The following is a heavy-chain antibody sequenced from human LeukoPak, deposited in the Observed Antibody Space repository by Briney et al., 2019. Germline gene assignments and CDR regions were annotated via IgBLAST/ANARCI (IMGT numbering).Heavy chain of an antibody. J-gene: IGHJ4*02. D-gene: IGHD3-9*01. V-gene: IGHV3-7*01. CDR1: GFTFSSYW. CDR2: IKQDGSEK. CDR3: ARTSYDILTGYYFDY. Sequence: GGSLRLSCAASGFTFSSYWMSWVRQAPGKGLEWVANIKQDGSEKYYVDSVKGRFTISRDNAKNSLYLQMNSLRAEDTAVYYCARTSYDILTGYYFDYWGQGTLVTVSS.